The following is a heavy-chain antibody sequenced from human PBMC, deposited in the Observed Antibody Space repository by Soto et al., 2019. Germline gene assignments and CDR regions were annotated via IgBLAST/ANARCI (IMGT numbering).Heavy chain of an antibody. CDR2: MNPNNGNT. CDR1: GYTFSNNG. Sequence: QVQLVRSGAEVKKPGASVKVSCKASGYTFSNNGINWVRQATGQGLEWMGWMNPNNGNTGYAQKFQGRVPLTRDTYITTAYVELSSLSSEDAAVYYCSTAGDSGAWISHLGQGTLVTVSS. D-gene: IGHD7-27*01. J-gene: IGHJ4*02. CDR3: STAGDSGAWISH. V-gene: IGHV1-8*01.